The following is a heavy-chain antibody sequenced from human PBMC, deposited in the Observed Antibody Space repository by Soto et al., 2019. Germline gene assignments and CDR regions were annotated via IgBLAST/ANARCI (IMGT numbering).Heavy chain of an antibody. V-gene: IGHV1-3*01. CDR3: ASGGRYCSGGSCYYKYYFDY. CDR1: GYTFTSYA. CDR2: INAGNGNI. J-gene: IGHJ4*02. Sequence: GASVKASCKASGYTFTSYAMHCVRQAPGQRLEWMGWINAGNGNIKYSQKFQGRITITRDTSASTAYMELSSLRSEDTAVYYCASGGRYCSGGSCYYKYYFDYWGQGTLVTVSS. D-gene: IGHD2-15*01.